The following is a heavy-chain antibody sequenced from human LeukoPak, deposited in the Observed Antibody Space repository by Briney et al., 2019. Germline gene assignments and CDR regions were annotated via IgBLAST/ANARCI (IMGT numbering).Heavy chain of an antibody. CDR3: ARLKLPSDAFDI. Sequence: GGSLRLSCAASGFTFSNYWMQWVRQAPGKGLVWVSRINSDGSSTSYADSVKGRFTISRDKAKNTLYLQMNSLRAEDTAVYYCARLKLPSDAFDIWGQGTMVTVSS. J-gene: IGHJ3*02. V-gene: IGHV3-74*01. CDR2: INSDGSST. D-gene: IGHD2-15*01. CDR1: GFTFSNYW.